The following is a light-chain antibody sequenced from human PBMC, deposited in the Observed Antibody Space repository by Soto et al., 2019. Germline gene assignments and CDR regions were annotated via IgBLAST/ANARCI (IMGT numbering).Light chain of an antibody. CDR1: SSDVVAYNF. J-gene: IGLJ1*01. CDR2: DVS. V-gene: IGLV2-14*03. CDR3: TSYTTSSTYV. Sequence: QSALTQPASVSGSPGQSIAISCTGTSSDVVAYNFVSWYQHHPGKAPKLMIFDVSNRPSGVSNRFSGSKSGNTASLTISGLQTEDEADYYCTSYTTSSTYVFGTG.